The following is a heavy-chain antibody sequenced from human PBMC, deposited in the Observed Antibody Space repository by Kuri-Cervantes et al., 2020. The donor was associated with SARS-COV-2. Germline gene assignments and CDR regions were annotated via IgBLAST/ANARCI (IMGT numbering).Heavy chain of an antibody. CDR2: IYHSGST. CDR3: ARLKAGQFDY. V-gene: IGHV4-38-2*01. Sequence: SETLSLTCAVSGYSISSGYYWGWIRQPPGKGLEWIGSIYHSGSTYYNPSLKSRVTISVDTSKNQFSLKLSSVTAADTAVYYCARLKAGQFDYWGQGTLVPSPQ. J-gene: IGHJ4*02. CDR1: GYSISSGYY.